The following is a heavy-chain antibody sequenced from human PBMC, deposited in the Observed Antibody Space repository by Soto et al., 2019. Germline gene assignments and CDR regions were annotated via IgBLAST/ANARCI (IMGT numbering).Heavy chain of an antibody. Sequence: QVQLVESGGGVVQPGRSLRLSCAASGFTFSTSGMHWVRQAPGKGLEWVAAMSYDEINKFHADSVRGRFTISRDNSKNTLVFQMNSLRIEDTAVYFCAKASVIGNQWVEGPFDLLGRGTLVTVSS. D-gene: IGHD1-1*01. J-gene: IGHJ2*01. CDR2: MSYDEINK. V-gene: IGHV3-30*18. CDR3: AKASVIGNQWVEGPFDL. CDR1: GFTFSTSG.